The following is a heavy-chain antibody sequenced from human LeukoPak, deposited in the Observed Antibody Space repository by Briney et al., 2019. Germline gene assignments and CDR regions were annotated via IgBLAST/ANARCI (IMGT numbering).Heavy chain of an antibody. CDR1: GFTFSSYW. Sequence: GGSLRLSCAASGFTFSSYWMHWVRQAPGKGLVWVSRINSDGTNTDYADSVKGRFTISRHNSKNTLYLQMNSLRAEDTAVYYCARLYGTFLEWSPYFDYWGQGTLVTVSS. V-gene: IGHV3-74*01. CDR2: INSDGTNT. D-gene: IGHD3-3*02. J-gene: IGHJ4*02. CDR3: ARLYGTFLEWSPYFDY.